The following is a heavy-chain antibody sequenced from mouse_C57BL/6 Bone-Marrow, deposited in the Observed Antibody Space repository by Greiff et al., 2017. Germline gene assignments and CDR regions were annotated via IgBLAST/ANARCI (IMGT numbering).Heavy chain of an antibody. Sequence: QVQLQQPGAELVKPGASVKLSCKASGYTFTSYWMHWVKQRPGQGLEWIGMIHPNSGSTNYNEKFKSKATLTVDKSSSTAYMQLSSLTSEDSAVYYCALLLLRSYYFDYWGQGTTLTVSS. J-gene: IGHJ2*01. CDR3: ALLLLRSYYFDY. D-gene: IGHD1-1*01. V-gene: IGHV1-64*01. CDR1: GYTFTSYW. CDR2: IHPNSGST.